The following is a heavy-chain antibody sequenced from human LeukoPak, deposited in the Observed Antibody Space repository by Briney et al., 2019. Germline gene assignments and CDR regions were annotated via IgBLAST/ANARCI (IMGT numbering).Heavy chain of an antibody. CDR2: IWYDGSNK. J-gene: IGHJ1*01. Sequence: GGSLRLSCAASGFTFSSYGMHWVRQAPGKGLEWVAVIWYDGSNKYYADSVKGRFTNSRDNSKNTLYLQMNSLRAEDTAVYYCAKDQDYYDTSGYYYVGDFQHWGQGTLVTVSS. CDR3: AKDQDYYDTSGYYYVGDFQH. V-gene: IGHV3-33*06. CDR1: GFTFSSYG. D-gene: IGHD3-22*01.